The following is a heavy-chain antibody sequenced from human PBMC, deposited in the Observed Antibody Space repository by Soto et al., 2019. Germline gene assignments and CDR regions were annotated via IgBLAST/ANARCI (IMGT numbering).Heavy chain of an antibody. CDR3: ARHGYYDSSGLSDY. D-gene: IGHD3-22*01. CDR1: GGSISSSSYY. J-gene: IGHJ4*02. Sequence: QLQLQESGPGLVKPSETLSLTCTVSGGSISSSSYYWGWIRQPPGKGLEWIGSIYYSGSTYYNPSLKSRVTISVDTSKNQFSLKLRSVTAADTAVYYCARHGYYDSSGLSDYWGQGTLVTVSS. CDR2: IYYSGST. V-gene: IGHV4-39*01.